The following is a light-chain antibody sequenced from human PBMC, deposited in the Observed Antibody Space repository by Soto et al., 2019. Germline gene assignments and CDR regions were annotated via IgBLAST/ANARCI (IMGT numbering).Light chain of an antibody. V-gene: IGKV3-11*01. CDR3: QQRSNWPPNLT. CDR2: DAS. CDR1: QSVSSY. J-gene: IGKJ4*01. Sequence: VLXESRAALXVXAXGRXXXGCGAIQSVSSYLAWYQQKPGQAPRLLIYDASNRATGIPARFSGSGSGTDFTLTISSLEPEDFAVYYCQQRSNWPPNLTFGGGTKV.